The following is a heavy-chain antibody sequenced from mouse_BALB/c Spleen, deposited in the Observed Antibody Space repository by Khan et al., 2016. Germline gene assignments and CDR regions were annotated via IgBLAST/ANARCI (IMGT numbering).Heavy chain of an antibody. D-gene: IGHD2-3*01. CDR3: ATYDGYLFDY. CDR2: ISYSDST. Sequence: EVQLQESGPSLVKPSQTLSLTCSVCGDSITSGYWNWIRKFPGNKLEYMGYISYSDSTYYNPSLISRLSITRDTSKNQYYLPLNSVTTEDTATYYCATYDGYLFDYWGQGTTLTVSS. J-gene: IGHJ2*01. CDR1: GDSITSGY. V-gene: IGHV3-8*02.